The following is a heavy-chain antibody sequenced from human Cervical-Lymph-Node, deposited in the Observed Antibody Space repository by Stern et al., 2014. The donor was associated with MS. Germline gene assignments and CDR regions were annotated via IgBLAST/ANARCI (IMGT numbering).Heavy chain of an antibody. CDR1: GYTFSNYG. Sequence: VQLVQSGAEVKEPGASVTVSCKASGYTFSNYGISWVRQAPGQGLEWMGWISYNGNTDSAQKFQGRDTLITDPTKRTAYMELRSLRSDDTAVYYCVRAIMELRLLDYWGQGTVVTVSS. CDR3: VRAIMELRLLDY. V-gene: IGHV1-18*01. J-gene: IGHJ4*02. CDR2: ISYNGNT. D-gene: IGHD1-7*01.